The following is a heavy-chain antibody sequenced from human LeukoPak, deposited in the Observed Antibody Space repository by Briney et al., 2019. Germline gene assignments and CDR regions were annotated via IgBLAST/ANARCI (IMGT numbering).Heavy chain of an antibody. CDR1: GFTFSNYV. Sequence: GGSLRLSCAASGFTFSNYVMSWVRQAPGKGPEWVSGINGGGGSTFYAESVKGRFTISRDNSENTLYLQMNSLRAEDTAVYYCVKDGRRSPPCWGQGTLVTVSS. J-gene: IGHJ4*02. V-gene: IGHV3-23*01. CDR2: INGGGGST. D-gene: IGHD2-15*01. CDR3: VKDGRRSPPC.